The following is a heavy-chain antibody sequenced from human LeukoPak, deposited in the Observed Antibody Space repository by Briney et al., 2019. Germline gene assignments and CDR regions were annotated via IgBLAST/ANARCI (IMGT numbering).Heavy chain of an antibody. J-gene: IGHJ4*02. D-gene: IGHD4-17*01. CDR1: GGSISNYY. Sequence: SETLSLTCTVSGGSISNYYWNWIRQPPGKGLEWIGHIYYSGSTNYNPSLKSRVTISVDTSKNQFSLKLSSVTAADTAVYYCARESDYGDYGDFDYWGQGTLVTVSS. CDR2: IYYSGST. CDR3: ARESDYGDYGDFDY. V-gene: IGHV4-59*01.